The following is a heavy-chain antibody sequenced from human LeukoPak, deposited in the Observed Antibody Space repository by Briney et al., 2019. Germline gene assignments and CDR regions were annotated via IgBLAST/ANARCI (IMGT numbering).Heavy chain of an antibody. V-gene: IGHV1-8*01. CDR3: ASNPPRTGDFNY. CDR1: GYTFTNYD. D-gene: IGHD7-27*01. CDR2: MSPNNGHT. Sequence: ASVKVSCKTSGYTFTNYDINWVRQATGQGLEWMGWMSPNNGHTGYAQKFQGRVTMTRDTSINTAYMELSSLRSEDTAVYYCASNPPRTGDFNYWGQGALVTVSS. J-gene: IGHJ4*02.